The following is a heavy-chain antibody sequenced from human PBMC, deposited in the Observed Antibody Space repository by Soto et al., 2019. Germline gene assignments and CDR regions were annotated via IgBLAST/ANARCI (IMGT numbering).Heavy chain of an antibody. CDR1: GFSLSTSGVG. J-gene: IGHJ1*01. V-gene: IGHV2-5*02. CDR3: ARPITMVRGVKEYFQH. D-gene: IGHD3-10*01. Sequence: QITLKESGPTLVKPTQTLTLTCTFSGFSLSTSGVGVGWIRQPPGKALEWLALIYWDDDKRDSPSLKSRLTITXXTXNXXVVLTMTNMDPVDTATYYCARPITMVRGVKEYFQHWGQGTLVTVSS. CDR2: IYWDDDK.